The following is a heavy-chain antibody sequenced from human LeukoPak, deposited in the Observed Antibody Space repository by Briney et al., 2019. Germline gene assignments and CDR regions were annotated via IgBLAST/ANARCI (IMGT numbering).Heavy chain of an antibody. Sequence: ASVKVSCKASGYTFTGYYMHWVRQAPGQGLEWMGWINPNSGGTNYAQKFQGRVTMTRDTSISTVYMELSRLRSDDTAVYYCAGNLNPLVRGVISNDAFDIWGQGTMVTVSS. D-gene: IGHD3-10*01. CDR3: AGNLNPLVRGVISNDAFDI. CDR1: GYTFTGYY. J-gene: IGHJ3*02. V-gene: IGHV1-2*02. CDR2: INPNSGGT.